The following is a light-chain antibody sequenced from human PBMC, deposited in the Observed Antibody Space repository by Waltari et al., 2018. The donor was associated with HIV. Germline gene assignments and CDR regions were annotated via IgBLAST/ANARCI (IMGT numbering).Light chain of an antibody. CDR2: YYD. V-gene: IGLV1-36*01. CDR3: AAWDDSLNGYV. J-gene: IGLJ1*01. Sequence: QSVLTQSPSVSEAPRQRVTISCSGSSSNIGNNAVNWYQQVPGKAPKLLIYYYDLLSSGFSYRFSGSKSGTSASLAIRGLQPEDEADYFCAAWDDSLNGYVFGSGTKVIV. CDR1: SSNIGNNA.